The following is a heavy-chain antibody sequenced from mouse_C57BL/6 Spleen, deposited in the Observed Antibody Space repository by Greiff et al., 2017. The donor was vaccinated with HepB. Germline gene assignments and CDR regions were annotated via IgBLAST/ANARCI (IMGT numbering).Heavy chain of an antibody. CDR3: ARVREGYYFDF. V-gene: IGHV5-16*01. J-gene: IGHJ2*01. CDR2: INYDGSST. CDR1: GFTFSDYY. Sequence: EVQRVESEGGLVQPGSSMKLSCTASGFTFSDYYMAWVRQVPEKGLEWVANINYDGSSTYYLDSLKSRFIISRDNAKNILYLQMSSLKSEDTATYYCARVREGYYFDFWGQGTTLTVSS.